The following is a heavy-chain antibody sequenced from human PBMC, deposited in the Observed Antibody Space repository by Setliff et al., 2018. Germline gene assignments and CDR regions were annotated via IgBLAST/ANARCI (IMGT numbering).Heavy chain of an antibody. V-gene: IGHV1-18*01. CDR2: ISTRNDDT. Sequence: ASVKVSCKECGCIFNRHRITWVRQSPGQGLEWMGWISTRNDDTGYAQMFKGRVTLTTDTSTNTAYMELRSPRSDATAVYYCARRTGDRGMTPGWPDDFDYWGRGTLVTVSS. D-gene: IGHD4-17*01. J-gene: IGHJ4*01. CDR1: GCIFNRHR. CDR3: ARRTGDRGMTPGWPDDFDY.